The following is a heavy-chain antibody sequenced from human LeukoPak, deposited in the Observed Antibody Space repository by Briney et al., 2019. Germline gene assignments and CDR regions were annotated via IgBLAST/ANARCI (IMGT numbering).Heavy chain of an antibody. CDR1: GGSFSGYY. V-gene: IGHV4-34*01. D-gene: IGHD3-22*01. CDR2: INHSGST. CDR3: ARAPYYYDSSGYYRHYYGMDV. J-gene: IGHJ6*02. Sequence: PSETLSLTCAVYGGSFSGYYWSWIRQPPGKGLEWIGEINHSGSTNYNPSLKSRVTISVDTSKNQFSLKLSSVTAADTAVYYCARAPYYYDSSGYYRHYYGMDVWGQGTTVTVSS.